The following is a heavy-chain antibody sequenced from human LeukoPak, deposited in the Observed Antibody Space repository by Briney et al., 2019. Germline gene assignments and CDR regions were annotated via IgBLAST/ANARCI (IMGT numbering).Heavy chain of an antibody. J-gene: IGHJ5*02. V-gene: IGHV3-30*02. D-gene: IGHD3-22*01. CDR3: AKPTYYYDSSGYYGTCDP. CDR1: GFTFSSYG. Sequence: GGSLRLSCAASGFTFSSYGMHWVRQAPGQGLEWVAFIRYDGSNKYYADSVKGRFTISRDNSKNTLYLQMNSLRAEDTAVYYCAKPTYYYDSSGYYGTCDPWGQGTLVTVSS. CDR2: IRYDGSNK.